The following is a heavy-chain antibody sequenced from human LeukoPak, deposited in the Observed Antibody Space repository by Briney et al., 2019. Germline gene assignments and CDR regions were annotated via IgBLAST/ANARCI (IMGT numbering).Heavy chain of an antibody. V-gene: IGHV3-64D*06. CDR1: GFTFSSYA. D-gene: IGHD2-15*01. J-gene: IGHJ4*02. CDR2: ICSNGGSI. Sequence: GGALRLSCAASGFTFSSYAMRWVRQAPGKGLEYVSDICSNGGSIYYADSVKGRFTISRDNSKNTLYLQMSSLRAEDTAVYYCVKAFRYCSGGSCQDYWGQGTLVTVSS. CDR3: VKAFRYCSGGSCQDY.